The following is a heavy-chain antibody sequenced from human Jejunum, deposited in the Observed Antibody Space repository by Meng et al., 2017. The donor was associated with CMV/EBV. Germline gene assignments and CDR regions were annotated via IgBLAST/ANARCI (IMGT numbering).Heavy chain of an antibody. V-gene: IGHV4-30-4*01. D-gene: IGHD3-10*01. J-gene: IGHJ3*02. Sequence: CPVSGDSISSDIYYWSWIRQAPGKGLEWIGYNSYSGGTFYSPSLRSRVTMSLDTSKNQFSLNLSSVTAADTAVYFCARGRYYASFDIWGQGTLVTVSS. CDR3: ARGRYYASFDI. CDR1: GDSISSDIYY. CDR2: NSYSGGT.